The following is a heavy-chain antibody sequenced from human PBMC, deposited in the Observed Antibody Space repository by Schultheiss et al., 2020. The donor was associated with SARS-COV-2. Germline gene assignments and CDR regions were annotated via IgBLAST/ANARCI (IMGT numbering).Heavy chain of an antibody. D-gene: IGHD1-26*01. V-gene: IGHV1-46*01. Sequence: ASVKVSCKASGYTFTSYYMHWVRQAPGQGLEWMGIINPGGGSTSYAQKFQGRVTMTTDTSTNTAYMELRSLRSDDTAVYYCARPLPAGHRWSEGGGWFDPWGQGTLVTVSS. CDR1: GYTFTSYY. J-gene: IGHJ5*02. CDR3: ARPLPAGHRWSEGGGWFDP. CDR2: INPGGGST.